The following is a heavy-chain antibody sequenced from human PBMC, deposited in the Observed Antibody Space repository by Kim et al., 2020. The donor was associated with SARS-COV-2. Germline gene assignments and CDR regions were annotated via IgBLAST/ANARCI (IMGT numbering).Heavy chain of an antibody. CDR2: IYYSGST. CDR3: ARQGNDYGDYVVIWFDP. D-gene: IGHD4-17*01. V-gene: IGHV4-39*01. Sequence: SETLSLTCTVSGGSISSSSYYWGWIRQPPGKGLEWIGSIYYSGSTYYNPSLKSRVTISVDTSKNQFSLKLSSVTAADTAVYYCARQGNDYGDYVVIWFDPWGQGTLVTVSS. CDR1: GGSISSSSYY. J-gene: IGHJ5*02.